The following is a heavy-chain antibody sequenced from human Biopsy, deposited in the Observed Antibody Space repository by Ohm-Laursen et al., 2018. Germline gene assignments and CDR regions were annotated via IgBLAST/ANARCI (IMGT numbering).Heavy chain of an antibody. CDR1: GYNFTAYY. CDR3: ARLAYSEYRRDPLDV. Sequence: SVTVSCKASGYNFTAYYAQWVRQAPGQGLEWMGWINPNNGGTNYAHKFQGRVTMTRDTSISTAYMHLSGLTSDDTAVYYCARLAYSEYRRDPLDVWGQGTMVTVSS. J-gene: IGHJ3*01. V-gene: IGHV1-2*02. CDR2: INPNNGGT. D-gene: IGHD5-18*01.